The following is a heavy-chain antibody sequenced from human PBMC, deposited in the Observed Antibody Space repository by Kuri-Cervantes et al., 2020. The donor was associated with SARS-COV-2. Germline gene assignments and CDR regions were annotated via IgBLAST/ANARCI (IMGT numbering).Heavy chain of an antibody. J-gene: IGHJ6*03. Sequence: GESLKISCAASGFTFSDYYMSWIRQAPGKGLEWVAFIRYDGSNKYYADSVKGRFTISKESGENSLYLHMNSLRGDDTAVYYCARVAGEGPIYYYYMDVWGKGTTVTVSS. CDR2: IRYDGSNK. CDR1: GFTFSDYY. V-gene: IGHV3-30*02. D-gene: IGHD2-21*01. CDR3: ARVAGEGPIYYYYMDV.